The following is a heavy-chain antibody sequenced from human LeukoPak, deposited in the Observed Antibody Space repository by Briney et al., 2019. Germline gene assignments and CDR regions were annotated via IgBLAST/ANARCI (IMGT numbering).Heavy chain of an antibody. Sequence: ASVKVSCKASGYTFTGYYMHWVRQAPGQGLEWMGWIYPNSGATKYAQKFQGRVTMTRDTSISTAYMELSGLRSDDTAVYYCGTLLSNGPFDYWGQGSLVIVPS. V-gene: IGHV1-2*02. CDR3: GTLLSNGPFDY. CDR1: GYTFTGYY. J-gene: IGHJ4*02. CDR2: IYPNSGAT.